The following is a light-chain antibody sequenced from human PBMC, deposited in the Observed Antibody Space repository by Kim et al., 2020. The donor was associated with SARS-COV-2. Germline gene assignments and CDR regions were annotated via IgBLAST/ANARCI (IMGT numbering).Light chain of an antibody. CDR2: AAS. V-gene: IGKV1-9*01. J-gene: IGKJ1*01. CDR3: QQLNSYPRT. Sequence: DIQLTQSPSFLSASVGDRVTITCRASQGISNHLAWYQQKPGKAPELLIYAASTLRSGVPSRFSGSGSGTEFTLTISSLQPEDFATYSCQQLNSYPRTFGQGTKVDIK. CDR1: QGISNH.